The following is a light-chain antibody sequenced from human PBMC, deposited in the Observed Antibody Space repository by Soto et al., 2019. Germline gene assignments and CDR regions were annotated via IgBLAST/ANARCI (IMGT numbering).Light chain of an antibody. Sequence: SAPTQPPPASGAPGQSVTISCTGTSSGVGGYNYVYWYQQHPGKAPKLMIYEVTKRPSGVPDRFSGSKSGNTASLTVSGLQAEDEADYYCSSYADSKSYVFGTGTKVTVL. CDR2: EVT. J-gene: IGLJ1*01. CDR1: SSGVGGYNY. V-gene: IGLV2-8*01. CDR3: SSYADSKSYV.